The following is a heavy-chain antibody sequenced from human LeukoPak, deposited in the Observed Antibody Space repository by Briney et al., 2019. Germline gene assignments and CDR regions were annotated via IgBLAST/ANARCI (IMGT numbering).Heavy chain of an antibody. V-gene: IGHV4-59*12. D-gene: IGHD3-10*01. J-gene: IGHJ4*02. CDR2: IYYSGST. Sequence: SETLSLTCTVSGGSISSYYWSWIRQPPGKGLEWIGYIYYSGSTNYNPSLKSRVTISVDRSKNQFSLKLSSVTAADTAVYYCARVGTLVRVYDYWGQGTLVTVSS. CDR1: GGSISSYY. CDR3: ARVGTLVRVYDY.